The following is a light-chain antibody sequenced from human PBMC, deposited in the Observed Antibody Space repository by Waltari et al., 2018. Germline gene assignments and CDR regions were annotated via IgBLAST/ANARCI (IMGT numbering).Light chain of an antibody. J-gene: IGLJ2*01. CDR3: SSYTSSSKGV. CDR2: EVS. Sequence: QSALTQPASVSGSPGQSITYSCTGTSRHVGGSNYSSWYQHHPGKAPKLMIYEVSTRPSGVSNRFSGSKSGNTASLTISGLQAEDEADYYCSSYTSSSKGVFGGGTKLTVL. V-gene: IGLV2-14*01. CDR1: SRHVGGSNY.